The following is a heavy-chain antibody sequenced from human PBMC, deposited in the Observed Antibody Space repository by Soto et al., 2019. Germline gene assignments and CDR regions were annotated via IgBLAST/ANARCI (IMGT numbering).Heavy chain of an antibody. V-gene: IGHV3-72*01. CDR3: VRGKNSFDY. Sequence: EVQLVESGGGLVQPGGSLRLSCVVSGFTFSDHYMDWVRQAPGKGLEWVARSRNKANSYTTVYAASVKGRFTISRDDSKNSLYLQMNSLKTDDTAVYNCVRGKNSFDYWGQGTLVTVSS. J-gene: IGHJ4*02. CDR1: GFTFSDHY. CDR2: SRNKANSYTT.